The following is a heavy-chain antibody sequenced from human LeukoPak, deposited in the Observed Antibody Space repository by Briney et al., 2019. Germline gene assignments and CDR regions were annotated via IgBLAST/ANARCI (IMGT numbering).Heavy chain of an antibody. CDR1: GGSISSSSFS. J-gene: IGHJ5*02. V-gene: IGHV4-39*01. CDR2: IYYSGST. CDR3: ARCQSSSRKWFDP. Sequence: PSETLSLTCTVSGGSISSSSFSWGWIRQPPGKGLEWIASIYYSGSTYYNPSLKSRVTISVDTSKNQFSLKLSSVTAADTAVYYCARCQSSSRKWFDPWGQGTLVTVSS.